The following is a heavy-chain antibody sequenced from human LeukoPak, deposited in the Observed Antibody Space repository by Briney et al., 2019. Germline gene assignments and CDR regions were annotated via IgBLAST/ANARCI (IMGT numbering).Heavy chain of an antibody. Sequence: ASVKVSCKTSGYTFTGYYIQWVRQAPGQGLEWMGWINPNSGGTIYAQKFQGRVTMTRDTSISTAYMELSSLRSDDTAVYYCARVASTTRRHDAFDVWGQGTMVAVSS. CDR2: INPNSGGT. CDR3: ARVASTTRRHDAFDV. CDR1: GYTFTGYY. J-gene: IGHJ3*01. V-gene: IGHV1-2*02. D-gene: IGHD1-1*01.